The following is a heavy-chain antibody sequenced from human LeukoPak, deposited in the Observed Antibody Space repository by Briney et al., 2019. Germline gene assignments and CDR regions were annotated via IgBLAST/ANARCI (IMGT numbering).Heavy chain of an antibody. V-gene: IGHV1-2*02. CDR2: INPNNGGT. D-gene: IGHD7-27*01. J-gene: IGHJ4*02. CDR1: GYIFTSYY. CDR3: ARDPGANYFDS. Sequence: ASVTVSCKASGYIFTSYYMHWVRQAPGQGLEWMGWINPNNGGTNYAQKFQGRVTMTRDASISTVYMELSRLRSVDTALYYCARDPGANYFDSWGQGTLVTVSS.